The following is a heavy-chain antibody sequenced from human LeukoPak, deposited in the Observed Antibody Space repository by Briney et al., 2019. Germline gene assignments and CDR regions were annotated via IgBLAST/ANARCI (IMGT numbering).Heavy chain of an antibody. J-gene: IGHJ4*02. D-gene: IGHD2-21*02. CDR3: AREGEGVVTFFDY. CDR1: GGSISSSNW. Sequence: SETLSLTCAVSGGSISSSNWWSWVRQPPGKGLEWIGEIYHSGSTNYNPSLKSRVTISVDKSKNQFSLKLSSVTAADTAVYYCAREGEGVVTFFDYWGQGTLVTVSS. CDR2: IYHSGST. V-gene: IGHV4-4*02.